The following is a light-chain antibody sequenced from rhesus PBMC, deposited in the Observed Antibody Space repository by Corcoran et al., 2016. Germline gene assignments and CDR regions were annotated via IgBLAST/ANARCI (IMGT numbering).Light chain of an antibody. J-gene: IGKJ1*01. CDR3: PQYKSYPWT. CDR1: QGISSY. CDR2: SAT. Sequence: DIQMTQSPSSLSASVGDTVTITCRASQGISSYLNWFQQKPGKAPKLLIYSATILQSGVPSRFSGSGSRTDFTLTISSLQPEDFATYYCPQYKSYPWTFGQGTKVEIK. V-gene: IGKV1-28*02.